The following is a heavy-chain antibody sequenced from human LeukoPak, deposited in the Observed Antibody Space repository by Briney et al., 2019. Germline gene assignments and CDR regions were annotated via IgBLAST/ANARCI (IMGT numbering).Heavy chain of an antibody. J-gene: IGHJ4*02. CDR3: AREVAESYSHFDY. D-gene: IGHD3-10*01. V-gene: IGHV1-69*06. CDR1: GGTFSSYD. Sequence: SVKVSCKASGGTFSSYDISWVRQAPGQGLEWMGGIIPIFGTANYAQKFQGRVTITADKSTSTAYMELNSMSLEDTAVYYCAREVAESYSHFDYWGQGTLVTVSS. CDR2: IIPIFGTA.